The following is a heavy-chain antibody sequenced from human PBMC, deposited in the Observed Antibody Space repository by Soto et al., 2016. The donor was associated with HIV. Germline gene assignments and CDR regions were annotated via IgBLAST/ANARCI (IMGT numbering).Heavy chain of an antibody. CDR2: ISTSGANT. D-gene: IGHD3-10*01. CDR1: DSLSSSFG. J-gene: IGHJ6*03. V-gene: IGHV3-64*01. CDR3: ARGVERHFYMDV. Sequence: EVQLVESGETWSSRGFRRDSPVQPLDSLSSSFGFSTGSGQAPGKGLEHVASISTSGANTYYAKSLKGRFTISRDNSNNILYLQMNSLTVEDMAVYFCARGVERHFYMDVWGKGTTVTVSS.